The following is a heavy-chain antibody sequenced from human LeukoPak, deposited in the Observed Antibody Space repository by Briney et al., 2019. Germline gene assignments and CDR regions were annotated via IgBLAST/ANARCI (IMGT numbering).Heavy chain of an antibody. J-gene: IGHJ6*03. V-gene: IGHV3-15*01. CDR1: GFTFSNAW. CDR3: ATAMGYFSIVGATAFYYYYYMDV. D-gene: IGHD1-26*01. Sequence: PGGSLRLSCAASGFTFSNAWMSWVRQAPGKGLEWVGRIKSKTDGGTTDYAAPVKGRFTISRDDSKNTLYLQMNSLKTEDTAVYYCATAMGYFSIVGATAFYYYYYMDVWGKGTTVTVSS. CDR2: IKSKTDGGTT.